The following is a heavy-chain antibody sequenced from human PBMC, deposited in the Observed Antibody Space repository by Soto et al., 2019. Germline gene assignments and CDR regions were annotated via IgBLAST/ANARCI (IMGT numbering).Heavy chain of an antibody. D-gene: IGHD5-12*01. CDR2: ISGSGGST. Sequence: EVQLLESGGGLVQPGGSLRLSCAASGFTFSSYAMSWVRQAPGKGLDWVSAISGSGGSTYYADSVKGRFTISRDNTKNTLYLQMNSLRAEDTAVYYCARDYEYYFDYWGQGTLVTVSS. CDR1: GFTFSSYA. CDR3: ARDYEYYFDY. J-gene: IGHJ4*02. V-gene: IGHV3-23*01.